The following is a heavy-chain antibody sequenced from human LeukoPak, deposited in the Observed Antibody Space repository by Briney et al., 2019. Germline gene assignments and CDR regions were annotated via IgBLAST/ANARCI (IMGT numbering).Heavy chain of an antibody. V-gene: IGHV3-48*04. D-gene: IGHD2-2*01. CDR3: ARNLPAADY. CDR2: ISSTSSII. Sequence: PGGSLRLSCAASGFTFSSYWMSWVRQAPGKGLEWISYISSTSSIIYYADSVKGRFTISRDNAKNSLYLQMSSLRAEDTAVYYCARNLPAADYWGQGTLVTVSS. J-gene: IGHJ4*02. CDR1: GFTFSSYW.